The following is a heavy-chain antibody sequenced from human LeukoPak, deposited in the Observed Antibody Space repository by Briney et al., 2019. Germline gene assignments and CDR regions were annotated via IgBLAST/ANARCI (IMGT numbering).Heavy chain of an antibody. CDR3: AREPYSSGWYFSYYFDY. CDR1: GFTFSNYA. D-gene: IGHD6-19*01. J-gene: IGHJ4*02. CDR2: ISYDGSNK. Sequence: GGSLRLSCAASGFTFSNYAMHWVRQAPGKGLEWVAVISYDGSNKYYADSVKGRFTISRDNSKNTLYLQMNSLRAEDTAVYYCAREPYSSGWYFSYYFDYWGQGTLVTVSS. V-gene: IGHV3-30-3*01.